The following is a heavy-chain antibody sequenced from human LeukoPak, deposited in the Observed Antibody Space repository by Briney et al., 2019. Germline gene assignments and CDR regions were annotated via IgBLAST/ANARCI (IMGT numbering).Heavy chain of an antibody. CDR2: INSDGSTT. CDR3: ARDLDGSGNYHWFDP. D-gene: IGHD3-10*01. CDR1: GSTFSSYW. J-gene: IGHJ5*02. V-gene: IGHV3-74*01. Sequence: GGSLRLSCAASGSTFSSYWMHWVRQAPGKGLVWVSRINSDGSTTTYADSVKGRFTISRDNAKNTLYLQMNSLRAEDTAVYYCARDLDGSGNYHWFDPWGQGTLVIVSS.